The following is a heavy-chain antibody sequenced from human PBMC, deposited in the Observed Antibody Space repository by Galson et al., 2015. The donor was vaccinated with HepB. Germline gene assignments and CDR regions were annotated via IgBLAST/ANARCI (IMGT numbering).Heavy chain of an antibody. CDR1: GFTFSSYA. D-gene: IGHD6-6*01. J-gene: IGHJ3*02. CDR3: ARVAAEAESARQLGDAFDI. Sequence: SLRLSCAASGFTFSSYAMHWVRQAPGKGLEWVAVISYDGSNKYYADSVKGRFTISRDNSKNTLYLQMNSLRAEDTAVYYCARVAAEAESARQLGDAFDIWGQGTMVTVSS. V-gene: IGHV3-30*04. CDR2: ISYDGSNK.